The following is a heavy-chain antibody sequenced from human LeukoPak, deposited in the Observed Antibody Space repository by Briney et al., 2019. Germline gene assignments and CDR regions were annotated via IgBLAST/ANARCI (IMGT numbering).Heavy chain of an antibody. Sequence: ASVKVSRKASGYTFTSSYMHWVRQAPGQGLEWMGIITPSGGTTNNAQKFQGRITMTRDMSTSTVYMELSSLRYEDTAVYYCARDPGSPWGEPYYYYMDVWGKGTTVTVSS. CDR1: GYTFTSSY. V-gene: IGHV1-46*01. CDR3: ARDPGSPWGEPYYYYMDV. D-gene: IGHD3-16*01. J-gene: IGHJ6*03. CDR2: ITPSGGTT.